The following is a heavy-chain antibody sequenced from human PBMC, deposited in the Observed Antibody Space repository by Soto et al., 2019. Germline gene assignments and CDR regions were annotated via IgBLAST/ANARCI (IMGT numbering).Heavy chain of an antibody. CDR3: ARHMDYNILTGYFD. V-gene: IGHV4-39*01. CDR1: GASTSSTFHY. J-gene: IGHJ4*02. CDR2: LSHSGNT. D-gene: IGHD3-9*01. Sequence: QLRLQESGPGLLKPSETLSLTCSVSGASTSSTFHYWGWIRQPPGKGLEWLGSLSHSGNTHYNPSLKSRLFISADNSKSQFSLTLTTATPADTAVYFCARHMDYNILTGYFDWGQGTLVTVSS.